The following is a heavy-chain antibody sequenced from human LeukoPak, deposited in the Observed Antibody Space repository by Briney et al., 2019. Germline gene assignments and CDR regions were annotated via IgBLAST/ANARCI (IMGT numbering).Heavy chain of an antibody. CDR3: ARDYDSSGYYWFDP. Sequence: ASVKVSCKASGYTFTSYGISWVRQAPGQGLEWMGWISAYNGNTKYSQKFQGRVTITRDTSASTAYMELSSLRSEDTAVYYCARDYDSSGYYWFDPWGQGTLVTVSS. D-gene: IGHD3-22*01. V-gene: IGHV1-18*01. J-gene: IGHJ5*02. CDR2: ISAYNGNT. CDR1: GYTFTSYG.